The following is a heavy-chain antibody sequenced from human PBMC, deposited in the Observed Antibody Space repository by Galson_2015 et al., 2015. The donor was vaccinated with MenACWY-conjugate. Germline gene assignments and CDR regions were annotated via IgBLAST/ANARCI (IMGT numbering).Heavy chain of an antibody. J-gene: IGHJ6*02. CDR3: AKDMASISGATPAVDYYYYGMDV. CDR2: ISWNSGSI. Sequence: SLRLSCAASGFTFDDYAMHWVRHAPGKGLEWVSGISWNSGSIGYADSVKGRFTISRDNAKNSLYLQMNSLRAEDTALYYCAKDMASISGATPAVDYYYYGMDVCGPGTPVTASS. V-gene: IGHV3-9*01. D-gene: IGHD2-15*01. CDR1: GFTFDDYA.